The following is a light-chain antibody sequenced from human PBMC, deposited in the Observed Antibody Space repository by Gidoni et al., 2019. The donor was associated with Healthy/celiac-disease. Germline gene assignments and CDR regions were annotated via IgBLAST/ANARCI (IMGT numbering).Light chain of an antibody. CDR3: AAWDDSLSGPV. Sequence: HRVTISCSGSSSNIGSNYVYWYQQLPGTAPKLLIYRNNQRPSGVPDRFSGSKSGTSASLAISGLRSEDEADYYCAAWDDSLSGPVFGGGTKLTVL. CDR1: SSNIGSNY. J-gene: IGLJ3*02. CDR2: RNN. V-gene: IGLV1-47*01.